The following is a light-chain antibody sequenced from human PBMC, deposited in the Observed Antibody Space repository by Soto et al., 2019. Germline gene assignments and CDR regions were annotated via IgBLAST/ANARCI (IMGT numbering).Light chain of an antibody. J-gene: IGKJ2*01. CDR1: ETISNS. CDR2: ATS. Sequence: DIQMTQSPSYLPASVGDRVTITCRASETISNSVAWYQQQPGKALRLLIFATSRVQNGISSRFSGSGSGTDFTLTINIVQPEDFASYFCQQTYSAPGTFGQGIGLEI. CDR3: QQTYSAPGT. V-gene: IGKV1-39*01.